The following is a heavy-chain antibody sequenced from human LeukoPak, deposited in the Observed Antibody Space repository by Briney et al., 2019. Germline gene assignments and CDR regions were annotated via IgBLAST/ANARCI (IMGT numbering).Heavy chain of an antibody. Sequence: ASVKVSCKVSGYTLTELSMHWVRQAPGKGLEWMGGFDPEDGETIYAQKFQGRVTMTEDTSTDTAYMELSSLGSEDTAVYYCATDLRVYYDSSGYSLDYWGQGTLVTVSS. CDR3: ATDLRVYYDSSGYSLDY. V-gene: IGHV1-24*01. J-gene: IGHJ4*02. D-gene: IGHD3-22*01. CDR1: GYTLTELS. CDR2: FDPEDGET.